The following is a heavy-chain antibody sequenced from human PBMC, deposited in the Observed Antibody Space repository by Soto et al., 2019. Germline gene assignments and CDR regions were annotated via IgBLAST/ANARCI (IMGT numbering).Heavy chain of an antibody. J-gene: IGHJ4*02. Sequence: EVQLVESGGGLVQPGGSLRLSCAASGFIFSTYWMYWVRQAPGKGLVWVSRINSDGSTTTYADSVKGRFTISRDNAKNTLYLQMNSLRAEDTAVYYCVRESETSYGNVYFDYWGQGTLLTVSS. D-gene: IGHD3-10*01. CDR2: INSDGSTT. V-gene: IGHV3-74*01. CDR1: GFIFSTYW. CDR3: VRESETSYGNVYFDY.